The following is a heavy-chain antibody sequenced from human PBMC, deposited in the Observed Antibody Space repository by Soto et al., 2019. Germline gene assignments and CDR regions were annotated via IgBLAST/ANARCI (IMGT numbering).Heavy chain of an antibody. V-gene: IGHV1-69*02. J-gene: IGHJ4*02. Sequence: SVKVSCKASGDTFSFYTINWVRQAPGLGLEWMGRVNPIVSMSNYAQKFQGRVTITADKSTNTAYMQLSSLRSEDTAIYYCAESYGSEYRAFDYWSQGALVTVSS. CDR3: AESYGSEYRAFDY. CDR2: VNPIVSMS. CDR1: GDTFSFYT. D-gene: IGHD3-10*01.